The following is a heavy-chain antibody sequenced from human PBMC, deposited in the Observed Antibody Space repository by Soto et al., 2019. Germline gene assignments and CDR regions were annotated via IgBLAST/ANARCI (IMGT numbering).Heavy chain of an antibody. CDR3: AKDYSSASKWFDP. V-gene: IGHV4-39*02. J-gene: IGHJ5*02. Sequence: GRVTISVDTSMNQFSLKLSSVTAADTAVYYCAKDYSSASKWFDPWGQGTLVTVSS. D-gene: IGHD6-6*01.